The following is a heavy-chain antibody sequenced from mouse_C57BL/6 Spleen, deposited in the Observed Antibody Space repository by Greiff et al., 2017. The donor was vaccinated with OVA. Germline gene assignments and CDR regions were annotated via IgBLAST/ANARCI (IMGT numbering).Heavy chain of an antibody. Sequence: VKLQQPGAELVRPGSSVKLSCKASGYTFTSYWMHWVKQRPIQGLEWIGNIDPSDSETHYNQKFKDKATLTVDKSSSTAYMQLSSLTSEDSAVYYCARGIEDWYFDVWGTGTTVTVSS. CDR3: ARGIEDWYFDV. CDR1: GYTFTSYW. CDR2: IDPSDSET. J-gene: IGHJ1*03. V-gene: IGHV1-52*01.